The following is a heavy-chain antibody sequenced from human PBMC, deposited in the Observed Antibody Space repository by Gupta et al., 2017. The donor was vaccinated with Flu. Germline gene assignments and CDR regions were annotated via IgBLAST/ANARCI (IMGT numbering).Heavy chain of an antibody. J-gene: IGHJ4*02. V-gene: IGHV3-7*01. D-gene: IGHD3-16*02. CDR2: IKEDGIDK. CDR1: GFIFGPSS. CDR3: ARARDYRLFDY. Sequence: EVYLVESGGGLVQPGESLRLSCESSGFIFGPSSMSWVRQAPGKGPEWVANIKEDGIDKYYADSVKGRFTISRDNAKNSLYLQMNSLRAEDTAVYYCARARDYRLFDYWGQGAQVTVSS.